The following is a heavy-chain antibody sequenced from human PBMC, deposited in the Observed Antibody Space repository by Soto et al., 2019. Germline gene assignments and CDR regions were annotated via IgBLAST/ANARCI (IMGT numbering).Heavy chain of an antibody. CDR3: ARESEDLTSNFDY. V-gene: IGHV3-21*06. CDR2: ISSTTNYI. J-gene: IGHJ4*02. Sequence: PGGSLRLSCAASGFTFTRYSMNWVRQAPGKGLEWVSSISSTTNYIYYGDSMKGRFTISRDNAKNSLYLEMNSLRAEDTAVYYCARESEDLTSNFDYRGPGTLVTVSS. CDR1: GFTFTRYS.